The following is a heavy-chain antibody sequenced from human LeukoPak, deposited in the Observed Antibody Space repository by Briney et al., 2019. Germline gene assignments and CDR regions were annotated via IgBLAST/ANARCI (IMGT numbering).Heavy chain of an antibody. J-gene: IGHJ6*02. CDR3: AKDSGYGDLPVYYYYGMDV. V-gene: IGHV3-23*01. CDR1: GFTVSDHY. CDR2: ICGSGGST. D-gene: IGHD4-17*01. Sequence: GGSLRLSCAVSGFTVSDHYMDWVRHAPGKGLERVSAICGSGGSTYYADSMKGRFTISRDNSKNTLYLQMNSLRAEDTAVYYCAKDSGYGDLPVYYYYGMDVWGQGTTVTVSS.